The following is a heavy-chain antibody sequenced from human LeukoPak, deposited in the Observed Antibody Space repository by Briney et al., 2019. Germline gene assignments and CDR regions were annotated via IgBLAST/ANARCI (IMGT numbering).Heavy chain of an antibody. CDR2: IYYSGST. J-gene: IGHJ4*02. D-gene: IGHD5-12*01. Sequence: KPSETLSFTCTVSGGSISSSSYYWGWIRQPPGKGLEWIGSIYYSGSTYYNPSLKSRVTISVDTSKNQFSLKLSSVTAADTVVYYCARQEIFGSGYDRYYFDYWGQGTLVTVSS. CDR1: GGSISSSSYY. V-gene: IGHV4-39*01. CDR3: ARQEIFGSGYDRYYFDY.